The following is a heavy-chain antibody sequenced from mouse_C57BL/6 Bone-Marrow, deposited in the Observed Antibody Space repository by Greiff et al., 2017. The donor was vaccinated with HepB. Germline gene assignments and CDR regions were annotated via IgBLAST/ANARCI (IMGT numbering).Heavy chain of an antibody. Sequence: LVESGGGLVQPKGSLKLSCAASGFSFNTYAMNWVRQAPGKGLEWVARIRSKSNNYATYYADSVKDRFTISRDDSESMLYLQMNNLKTEDTAMYYCVRHGNYGFAYWGQGTLVTVSA. CDR3: VRHGNYGFAY. CDR1: GFSFNTYA. CDR2: IRSKSNNYAT. J-gene: IGHJ3*01. V-gene: IGHV10-1*01. D-gene: IGHD2-1*01.